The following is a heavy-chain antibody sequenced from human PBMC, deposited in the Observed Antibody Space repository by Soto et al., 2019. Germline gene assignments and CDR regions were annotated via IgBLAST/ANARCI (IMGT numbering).Heavy chain of an antibody. V-gene: IGHV1-46*01. CDR2: INPSGGST. CDR3: AREKGEYSSSSGPYYYYGMDV. Sequence: ASVKVSCKASGYTFTSYYMHWVRQAPGQGLEWMGIINPSGGSTSYAQKFQGRVTMTRDTSTSTVYMELSSLRSEDTAVYYCAREKGEYSSSSGPYYYYGMDVWGQGTTVTVYS. J-gene: IGHJ6*02. CDR1: GYTFTSYY. D-gene: IGHD6-6*01.